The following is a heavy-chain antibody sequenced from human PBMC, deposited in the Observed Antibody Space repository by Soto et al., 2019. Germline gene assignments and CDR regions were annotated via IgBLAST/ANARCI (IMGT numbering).Heavy chain of an antibody. J-gene: IGHJ5*02. CDR3: AREGTPDIAWFDH. CDR2: SA. D-gene: IGHD2-15*01. CDR1: GGTFSIYT. Sequence: QVQLVQSGAEVKKPGSSVKVSCKASGGTFSIYTISWVRQAPGQGLEWMGGSANSAQKFQGRLTVTADEYTSTVYLELSSLTSEDTAVYYGAREGTPDIAWFDHWGQGTLVSVSS. V-gene: IGHV1-69*01.